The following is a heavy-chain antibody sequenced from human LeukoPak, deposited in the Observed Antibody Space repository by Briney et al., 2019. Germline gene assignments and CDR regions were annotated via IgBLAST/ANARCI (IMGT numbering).Heavy chain of an antibody. D-gene: IGHD3-22*01. CDR1: GFTFSNYW. CDR3: AKVPYYYDSSGYYPPDY. V-gene: IGHV3-30*02. CDR2: IRYDGSNK. Sequence: GGSLRLSCAASGFTFSNYWMHWVRQAPGKGLEWVAFIRYDGSNKYYADSVKGRFTISRDNSKNTLYLQMNSLRAEDTAVYYCAKVPYYYDSSGYYPPDYWGQGTLVTVSS. J-gene: IGHJ4*02.